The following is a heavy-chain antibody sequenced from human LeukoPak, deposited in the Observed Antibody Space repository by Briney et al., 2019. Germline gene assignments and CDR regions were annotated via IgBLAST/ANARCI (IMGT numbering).Heavy chain of an antibody. CDR3: VRGDGGH. CDR1: GFTFSSYW. J-gene: IGHJ1*01. Sequence: PGGSLRLSCAASGFTFSSYWMSWARQVPGKGLVWVSGTNTDGSSTSYADSVKGRFTISRDNAKNSLYLQMNSLRAEDTALYYCVRGDGGHWGQGTLVTVSS. CDR2: TNTDGSST. D-gene: IGHD5-24*01. V-gene: IGHV3-74*01.